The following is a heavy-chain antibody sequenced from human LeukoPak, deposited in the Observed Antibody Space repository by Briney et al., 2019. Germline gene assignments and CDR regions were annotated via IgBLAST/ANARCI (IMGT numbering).Heavy chain of an antibody. D-gene: IGHD3-22*01. Sequence: GGSLRLSCAASGFTFSNYGMHWVRQTPDKGLEWVAIISYDGNNQYYADSVKGRFTISRDNSKNTLYLQMNSLRAEDTAVYYCARDDTLGYSSGYWLPMDVWGQGTTVTVSS. CDR2: ISYDGNNQ. V-gene: IGHV3-30*03. J-gene: IGHJ6*02. CDR3: ARDDTLGYSSGYWLPMDV. CDR1: GFTFSNYG.